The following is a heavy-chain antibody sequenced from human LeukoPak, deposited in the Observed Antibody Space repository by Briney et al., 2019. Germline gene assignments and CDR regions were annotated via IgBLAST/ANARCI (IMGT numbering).Heavy chain of an antibody. V-gene: IGHV4-34*01. CDR3: ARGTTVTTFDY. J-gene: IGHJ4*02. CDR1: GGSFSGYY. CDR2: ISHSGST. Sequence: PSETLSLTCAVYGGSFSGYYWSWIRQPPGKGLEWIGEISHSGSTNYNPSLKSRVTISVDTSKNQFSLKLSSVTAADTAVYYCARGTTVTTFDYWGQGTLVTVSS. D-gene: IGHD4-17*01.